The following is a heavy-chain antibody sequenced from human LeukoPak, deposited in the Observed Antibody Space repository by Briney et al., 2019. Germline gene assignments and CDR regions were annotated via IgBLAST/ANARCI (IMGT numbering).Heavy chain of an antibody. Sequence: SETLSLTCTVSGGSISSSSYYWGWIRQPPGKGLEWIGSIYYSGSTYYNPSLKSRVTISVDTSKNQFSLKLSSVTAADTAVYYCARERDYGSGSYFDYWGQGTLVTVSS. V-gene: IGHV4-39*07. CDR2: IYYSGST. CDR1: GGSISSSSYY. CDR3: ARERDYGSGSYFDY. J-gene: IGHJ4*02. D-gene: IGHD3-10*01.